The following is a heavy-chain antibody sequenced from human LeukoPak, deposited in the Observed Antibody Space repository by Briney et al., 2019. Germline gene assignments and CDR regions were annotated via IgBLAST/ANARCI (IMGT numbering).Heavy chain of an antibody. V-gene: IGHV3-15*01. D-gene: IGHD6-19*01. CDR3: AKDQDSSGWYPAMFEY. J-gene: IGHJ4*02. CDR2: IKSKTDGGTT. CDR1: GFTFSNAW. Sequence: PGGSLRLSCAASGFTFSNAWMSWVRQAPGKGLEWVGRIKSKTDGGTTDYAAPVKGRFTISRDDSKNTLYLQMNSLRAEDTAVYYCAKDQDSSGWYPAMFEYWGQGTLVTVSS.